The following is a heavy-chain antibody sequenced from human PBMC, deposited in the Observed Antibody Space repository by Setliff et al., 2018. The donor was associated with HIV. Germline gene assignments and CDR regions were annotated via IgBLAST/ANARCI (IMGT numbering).Heavy chain of an antibody. Sequence: ASVKVSCKASGYTFTNYAMHWVRQAPGQRLEWMGWINAGNGNTKYSQKIQGRVTITRDTSASTAYMELSSLRAEDTAVYYCARDPTVGSPDYFDFWGQGTLVTVSS. CDR2: INAGNGNT. D-gene: IGHD1-26*01. V-gene: IGHV1-3*01. CDR3: ARDPTVGSPDYFDF. J-gene: IGHJ4*02. CDR1: GYTFTNYA.